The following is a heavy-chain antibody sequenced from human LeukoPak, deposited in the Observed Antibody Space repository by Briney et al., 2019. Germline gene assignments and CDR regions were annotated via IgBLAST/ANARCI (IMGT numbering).Heavy chain of an antibody. Sequence: SGGSLRLSCAASGHTFSNYWMSWVRQAPGKGLEWVANIKQDGSEKNYVDSVKGRSTISRDNAKNSLYLQMNSLRAEDTAVYYCARLGKNNLLWFGDTHNYFDYWGQGTLVTVSS. J-gene: IGHJ4*02. V-gene: IGHV3-7*01. CDR2: IKQDGSEK. CDR3: ARLGKNNLLWFGDTHNYFDY. CDR1: GHTFSNYW. D-gene: IGHD3-10*01.